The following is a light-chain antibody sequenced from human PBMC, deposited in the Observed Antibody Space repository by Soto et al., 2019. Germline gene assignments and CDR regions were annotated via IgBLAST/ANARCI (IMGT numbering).Light chain of an antibody. CDR3: QSYDSSLSVWV. CDR1: SSNTGAGYD. CDR2: ANR. V-gene: IGLV1-40*01. Sequence: QLVLTQPPSVSGAPGQRVTISCTGSSSNTGAGYDVHWYQQLPGAVHKLLIYANRNRPSGVPDRFSGSMSGTSASLAITGVQAEDEADYYCQSYDSSLSVWVFGGGTKLTVL. J-gene: IGLJ3*02.